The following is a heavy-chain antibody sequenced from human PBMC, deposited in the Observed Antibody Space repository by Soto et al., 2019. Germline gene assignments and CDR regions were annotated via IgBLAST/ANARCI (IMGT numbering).Heavy chain of an antibody. CDR2: IYPGDSDT. J-gene: IGHJ5*02. Sequence: PGESLKISCKGSGYSFTSYWIGWVRQMPGKGLEWMGIIYPGDSDTRYSPSFQGQVTISADKSISTTYLQWSSLKASDTAMYYCARLAGYCSGGSCYSYNWFDPWGQGTLVTVSS. V-gene: IGHV5-51*01. CDR1: GYSFTSYW. D-gene: IGHD2-15*01. CDR3: ARLAGYCSGGSCYSYNWFDP.